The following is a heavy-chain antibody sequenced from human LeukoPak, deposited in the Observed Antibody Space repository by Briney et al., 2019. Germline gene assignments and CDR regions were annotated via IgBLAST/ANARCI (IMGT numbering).Heavy chain of an antibody. CDR1: GYSFTSYW. D-gene: IGHD3-22*01. CDR3: ARTRNYYDSSGYLSDHYYYYGMDV. CDR2: IYPGDSDT. V-gene: IGHV5-51*01. J-gene: IGHJ6*02. Sequence: GESLKISCKGSGYSFTSYWIGWVRQMPGKGLEWMGIIYPGDSDTRYSPSFQGQVTISADKSISTAYLQWSSLEASDTAMYYCARTRNYYDSSGYLSDHYYYYGMDVWGQGTTVTVSS.